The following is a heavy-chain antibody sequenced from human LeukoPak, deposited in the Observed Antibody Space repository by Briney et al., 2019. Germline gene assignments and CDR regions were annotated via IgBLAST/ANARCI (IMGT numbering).Heavy chain of an antibody. D-gene: IGHD3-22*01. CDR2: IYYRGST. CDR3: ARLSGYSSGHYYSDY. CDR1: GGSISSDY. V-gene: IGHV4-59*01. J-gene: IGHJ4*02. Sequence: TSETLSLTCTVSGGSISSDYWSWIRQPPEKGLEWIGYIYYRGSTNYNPSLKSRVTISVDTSKNQFSLKLRSVTAADTAVYYCARLSGYSSGHYYSDYRGQGTLVTVSS.